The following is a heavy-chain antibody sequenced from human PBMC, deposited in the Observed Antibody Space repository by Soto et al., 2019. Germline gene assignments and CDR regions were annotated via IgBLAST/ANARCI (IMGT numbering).Heavy chain of an antibody. CDR2: ISGSGGST. CDR3: AKDRIAARGEYYYYGMDV. D-gene: IGHD6-6*01. CDR1: GFTFSSYA. Sequence: GGSLRLSCAASGFTFSSYAMSWVRQAPGKGLEWVSAISGSGGSTYYADSVKGRFTISRDNSKNTLYLQMNSLRAEDTAVYYCAKDRIAARGEYYYYGMDVWGQGTTVTVSS. V-gene: IGHV3-23*01. J-gene: IGHJ6*02.